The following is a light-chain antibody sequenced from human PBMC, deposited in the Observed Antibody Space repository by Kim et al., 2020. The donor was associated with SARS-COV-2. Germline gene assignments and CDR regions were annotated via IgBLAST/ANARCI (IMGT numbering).Light chain of an antibody. CDR2: KVS. Sequence: TASISCRSSQTRVHRDGNTYLNWFHLRPGQSPRRLLYKVSNRDSGVPDRFSGSGSGTDFTLQISRVEPEDVGIYFCLQSTDWPLSFGGGTKVDIK. V-gene: IGKV2-30*02. CDR3: LQSTDWPLS. CDR1: QTRVHRDGNTY. J-gene: IGKJ4*01.